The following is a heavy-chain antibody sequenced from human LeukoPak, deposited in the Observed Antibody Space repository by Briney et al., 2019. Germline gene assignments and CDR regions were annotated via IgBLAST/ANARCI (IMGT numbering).Heavy chain of an antibody. V-gene: IGHV3-21*01. J-gene: IGHJ4*02. Sequence: PGGSLRLSCAASGFTFSSCSMNWVRQAPGKGLEWVSSISSSSSYIYYADSVKGRFTISRDNAKNSLYLQMNTLRADDTAVYYCARDSTARNDGFYYYDSSVSFDCWGQGTLVTVSS. D-gene: IGHD3-22*01. CDR3: ARDSTARNDGFYYYDSSVSFDC. CDR1: GFTFSSCS. CDR2: ISSSSSYI.